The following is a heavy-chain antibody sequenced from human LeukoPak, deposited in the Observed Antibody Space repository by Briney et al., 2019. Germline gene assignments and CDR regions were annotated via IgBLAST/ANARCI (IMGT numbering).Heavy chain of an antibody. CDR2: INRSGST. D-gene: IGHD1-26*01. J-gene: IGHJ4*02. V-gene: IGHV4-34*01. Sequence: SETLSLTCVVYSVSFSCYFWSWLRQPPGKGLEWIGEINRSGSTNYNPSLKSRVTISVDTSKNQFSLELSSVTAADTAVYYCARGIVGPTYFDYWGQGTLVTVSS. CDR1: SVSFSCYF. CDR3: ARGIVGPTYFDY.